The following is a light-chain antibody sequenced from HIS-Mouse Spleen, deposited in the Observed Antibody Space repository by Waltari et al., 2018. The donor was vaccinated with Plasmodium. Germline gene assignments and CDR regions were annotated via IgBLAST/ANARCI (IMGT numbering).Light chain of an antibody. Sequence: IVMTQSPLSLPVTPAEPASISCRSSQSLLHSNGYNYLDWYLQKPGQSPQLLIYLGSNRASGVPDRFSGSGSCTDFTLKISRVEAEDVGVYYCMQALQTPPTFGQGTKLEIK. J-gene: IGKJ2*01. CDR2: LGS. CDR3: MQALQTPPT. CDR1: QSLLHSNGYNY. V-gene: IGKV2-28*01.